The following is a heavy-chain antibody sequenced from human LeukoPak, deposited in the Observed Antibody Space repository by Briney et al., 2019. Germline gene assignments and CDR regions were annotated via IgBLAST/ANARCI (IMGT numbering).Heavy chain of an antibody. CDR1: GGSFSGYY. Sequence: SETLSLTCAVYGGSFSGYYWSWIRQPPGKGLEWIGEINHSGSTSYNPSLKSRVTISVDTSKNQFSLKLSSVTAADTAVYYCARRQRSRFDYWGQGTLVTVSS. J-gene: IGHJ4*02. V-gene: IGHV4-34*01. CDR2: INHSGST. CDR3: ARRQRSRFDY.